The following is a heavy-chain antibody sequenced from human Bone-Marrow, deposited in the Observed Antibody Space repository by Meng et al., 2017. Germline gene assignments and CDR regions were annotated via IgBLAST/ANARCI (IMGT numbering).Heavy chain of an antibody. CDR1: GFPFSSYD. CDR3: VRDRNFDY. CDR2: ISSDGGIT. D-gene: IGHD2-21*01. J-gene: IGHJ4*02. Sequence: GESLKISCAASGFPFSSYDMHWVRQAPGKGLEYFSAISSDGGITYYANSVKGRFTISRDNSKNTLYLEMGSLRADDMAVYYCVRDRNFDYWGQGTLVTVSS. V-gene: IGHV3-64*01.